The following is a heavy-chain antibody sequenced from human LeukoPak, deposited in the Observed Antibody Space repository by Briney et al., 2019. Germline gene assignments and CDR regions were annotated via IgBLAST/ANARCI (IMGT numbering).Heavy chain of an antibody. V-gene: IGHV1-69*05. CDR3: ARERIAVAAALGLYYYYMDV. D-gene: IGHD6-19*01. CDR1: GGTFSSYA. Sequence: ASVEVSCKASGGTFSSYAISWVRQAPGQGLEWMGGIIPIFGTANYAQKFQGRVTITTDESTSTAYMELSSLRSEDTAVYYCARERIAVAAALGLYYYYMDVWGKGTTVTVSS. CDR2: IIPIFGTA. J-gene: IGHJ6*03.